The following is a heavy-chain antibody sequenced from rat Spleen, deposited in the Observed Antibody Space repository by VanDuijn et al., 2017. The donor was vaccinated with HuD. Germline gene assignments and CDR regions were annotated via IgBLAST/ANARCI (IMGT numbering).Heavy chain of an antibody. V-gene: IGHV6-6*01. Sequence: EVQVLESGGGLVQPGNSLKLSCATSGFTFSTAWMYWYRQFPEKRLEWVARIKAKSNNYATDYTESVKGRFTISRDDSKSSIYLQMNNLKEEDTAIYYCASITIAADYYVMDAWGQGASVTVSS. J-gene: IGHJ4*01. CDR2: IKAKSNNYAT. CDR3: ASITIAADYYVMDA. D-gene: IGHD1-2*01. CDR1: GFTFSTAW.